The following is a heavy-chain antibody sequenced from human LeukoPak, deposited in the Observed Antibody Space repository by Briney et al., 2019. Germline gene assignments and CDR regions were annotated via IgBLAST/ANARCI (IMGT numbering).Heavy chain of an antibody. CDR2: IFPSGST. CDR3: ARINYYNVVFRPDVY. CDR1: GGSVSDYY. V-gene: IGHV4-4*07. J-gene: IGHJ4*02. D-gene: IGHD3-10*01. Sequence: SETLSLTCTVSGGSVSDYYWSWIRQPAGRGLEWIGRIFPSGSTSYYPSLWSRVTMSIDTSKNQFSLLLNSVTAADTAVYYCARINYYNVVFRPDVYWGQGTLVTVSS.